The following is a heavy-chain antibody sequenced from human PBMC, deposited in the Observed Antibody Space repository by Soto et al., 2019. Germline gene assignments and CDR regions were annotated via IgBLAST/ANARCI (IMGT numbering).Heavy chain of an antibody. D-gene: IGHD3-10*01. V-gene: IGHV4-59*01. Sequence: SETLSLTCTVSGGSISSYYWSWIRQPPGKGLEWIGYIYYSGSTNYNPSLKSRVTISVDTSKNQFSLKLSSVTAADTAVYYCARCMGYGSGSYYNVGFDPWGQGTLVTVSS. J-gene: IGHJ5*02. CDR1: GGSISSYY. CDR2: IYYSGST. CDR3: ARCMGYGSGSYYNVGFDP.